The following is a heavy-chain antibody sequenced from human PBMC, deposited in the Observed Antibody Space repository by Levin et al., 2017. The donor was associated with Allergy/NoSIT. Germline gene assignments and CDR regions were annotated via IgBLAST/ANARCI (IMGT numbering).Heavy chain of an antibody. V-gene: IGHV2-70*04. CDR1: GFSLSTSGVR. CDR2: IDWDDDK. D-gene: IGHD6-19*01. J-gene: IGHJ4*02. CDR3: ARMGLAGREVEY. Sequence: SGPTLVKPTQTLTLTCTFSGFSLSTSGVRVSWIRQPPGKALEWLARIDWDDDKFYSTSLKTRLTISKDTSKNQVVLTMTNMDPVDTATYYCARMGLAGREVEYWGQGILVAVSS.